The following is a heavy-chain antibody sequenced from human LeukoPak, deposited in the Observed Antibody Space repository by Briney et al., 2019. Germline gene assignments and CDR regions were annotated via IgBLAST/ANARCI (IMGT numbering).Heavy chain of an antibody. J-gene: IGHJ4*02. CDR2: ISYDGSNK. CDR3: ARDLYYFDY. V-gene: IGHV3-30-3*01. CDR1: GFTFSSYA. Sequence: PGGSLRLSCAASGFTFSSYAMHWVRQAPGKGLEWVAVISYDGSNKYYADSVKGRFTISRDNSKNTLYLQMNSLRAEDTAVYYCARDLYYFDYWGQGTLVTVSS.